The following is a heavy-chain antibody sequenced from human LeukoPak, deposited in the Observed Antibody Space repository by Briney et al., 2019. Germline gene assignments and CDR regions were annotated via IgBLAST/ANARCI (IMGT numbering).Heavy chain of an antibody. J-gene: IGHJ4*02. CDR2: TYYRSKWNY. CDR3: ARSVNSGCLDC. CDR1: GDSVSSNNAV. V-gene: IGHV6-1*01. Sequence: SQTLSLTCAISGDSVSSNNAVWNWIRQSPSRGLEWLGKTYYRSKWNYDYAVSMKSRITISPDTSKNHFSLQLSSVTPEDTAVYYCARSVNSGCLDCWGQGVLVTVSS. D-gene: IGHD3-10*01.